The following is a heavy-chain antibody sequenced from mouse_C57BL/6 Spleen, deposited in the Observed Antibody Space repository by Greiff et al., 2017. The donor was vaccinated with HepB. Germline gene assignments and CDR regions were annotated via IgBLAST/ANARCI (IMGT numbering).Heavy chain of an antibody. CDR3: ARGGDVAY. CDR2: IDPSDSYT. Sequence: QVQLQQPGAELVKPGASVKLSCKASGYTFTSYWMQWVKQRPGQGLEWIGEIDPSDSYTNYTQKFKGKATLTVDTSSSTAYMQLSSLTSEDSAVYYCARGGDVAYWGQGTLVTVSA. J-gene: IGHJ3*01. CDR1: GYTFTSYW. D-gene: IGHD3-3*01. V-gene: IGHV1-50*01.